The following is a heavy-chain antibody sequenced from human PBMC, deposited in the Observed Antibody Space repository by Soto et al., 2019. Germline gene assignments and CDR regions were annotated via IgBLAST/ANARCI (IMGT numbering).Heavy chain of an antibody. V-gene: IGHV1-2*02. CDR2: INPNSGRT. Sequence: ASVKVSCTASGYSFPAYYIHWVRQPPGQGLEWMGWINPNSGRTKNSPNFQGRVTMTRDTSVTTVYMEVNWLRSDDTAVYYCARDWGQHSGYVWGQGTLVTVSS. CDR3: ARDWGQHSGYV. J-gene: IGHJ4*02. CDR1: GYSFPAYY. D-gene: IGHD5-12*01.